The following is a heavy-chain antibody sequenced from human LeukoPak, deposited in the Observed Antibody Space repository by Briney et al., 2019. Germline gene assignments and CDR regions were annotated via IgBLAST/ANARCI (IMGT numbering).Heavy chain of an antibody. V-gene: IGHV4-39*01. CDR2: IYYSGST. CDR3: ARHHYDFWSGYPNWFDP. CDR1: GGSISSSNYY. D-gene: IGHD3-3*01. J-gene: IGHJ5*02. Sequence: PSETLSLTCTVSGGSISSSNYYWGWIRQPPGKGLEWIGSIYYSGSTYYNPSLKSRVTISVDTSKNQSSLKLSSVTAADTAVYYCARHHYDFWSGYPNWFDPWGQETLVTVSS.